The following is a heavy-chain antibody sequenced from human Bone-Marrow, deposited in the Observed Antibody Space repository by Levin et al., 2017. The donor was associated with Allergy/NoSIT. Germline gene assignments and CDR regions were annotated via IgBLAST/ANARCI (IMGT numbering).Heavy chain of an antibody. CDR3: APGIAVTGSPTDY. J-gene: IGHJ4*02. D-gene: IGHD6-19*01. Sequence: GESLKISCAASGFTFSTYDMSWVRQAPGKGLEWVSAIRGSGGKTCYADSVKGRFTISRDNSKNTVYLQMNSLRVEDTAVYYCAPGIAVTGSPTDYWGQGTLVTVSS. CDR1: GFTFSTYD. V-gene: IGHV3-23*01. CDR2: IRGSGGKT.